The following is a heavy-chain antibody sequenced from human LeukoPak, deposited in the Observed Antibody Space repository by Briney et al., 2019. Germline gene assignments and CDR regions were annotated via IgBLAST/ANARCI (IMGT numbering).Heavy chain of an antibody. J-gene: IGHJ4*02. Sequence: ASVKVSCKASGYTFTSYYMHWVRQAPGQGLEWMGIINPSGGSTTYAQKFQGRVTMTRDTSTSTVYMELSSLRSENTAVYYCARDPLETILVGPLDYWGQGTLVTVSS. V-gene: IGHV1-46*01. CDR1: GYTFTSYY. D-gene: IGHD1-26*01. CDR2: INPSGGST. CDR3: ARDPLETILVGPLDY.